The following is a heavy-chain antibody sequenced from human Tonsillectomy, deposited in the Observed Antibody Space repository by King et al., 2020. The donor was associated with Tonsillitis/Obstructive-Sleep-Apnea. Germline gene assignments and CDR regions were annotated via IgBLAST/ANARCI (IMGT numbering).Heavy chain of an antibody. V-gene: IGHV1-69*12. D-gene: IGHD6-13*01. CDR3: ARGGPYSSSWSYYYYYMDI. CDR1: GGTFSSYA. J-gene: IGHJ6*03. CDR2: IIPIFGTA. Sequence: QLVQSGAEVKKPGSSVKVSCKASGGTFSSYAISWVRQAPGQGLEWMGGIIPIFGTANYAQKFQGRVTITADESTSTAYMELSSLRSADTAVYYCARGGPYSSSWSYYYYYMDIWGKGTTVTVSS.